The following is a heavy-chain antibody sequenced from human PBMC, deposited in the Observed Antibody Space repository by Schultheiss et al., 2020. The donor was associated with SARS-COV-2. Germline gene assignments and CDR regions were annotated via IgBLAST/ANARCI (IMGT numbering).Heavy chain of an antibody. Sequence: GGSLRLSCAASGFTVSSNYMSWVRQAPGKGLEWVAVISYDGSNKYYADSVKGRFTISRDNSKNTLYLQMNSLRAEDTAVYYCLCNWNYPWGQGTLVTVSS. J-gene: IGHJ5*02. V-gene: IGHV3-30-3*01. CDR1: GFTVSSNY. CDR3: LCNWNYP. CDR2: ISYDGSNK.